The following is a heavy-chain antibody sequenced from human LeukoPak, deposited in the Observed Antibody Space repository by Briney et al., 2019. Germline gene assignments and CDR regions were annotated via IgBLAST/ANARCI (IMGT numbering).Heavy chain of an antibody. CDR3: ARHTVAGTYYYYMDV. CDR1: GGSISSSSYY. D-gene: IGHD6-19*01. CDR2: IYYSGST. J-gene: IGHJ6*03. Sequence: PSETLSLTCTVSGGSISSSSYYWGWIRQPPGKGLEWIGSIYYSGSTYYNPSLKSRVTISVDTSKNQFSLKLSSVTAADTAVYYCARHTVAGTYYYYMDVWGKGTTVTISS. V-gene: IGHV4-39*01.